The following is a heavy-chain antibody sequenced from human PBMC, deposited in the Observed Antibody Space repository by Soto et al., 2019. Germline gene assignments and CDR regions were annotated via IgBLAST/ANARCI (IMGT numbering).Heavy chain of an antibody. V-gene: IGHV5-51*01. CDR1: GYSFTKYW. D-gene: IGHD6-19*01. J-gene: IGHJ5*02. CDR3: ARHAGLVVAGKHRWFAP. Sequence: PGESLKISYKGSGYSFTKYWIAWVRQTPGKGLEWLGIIYPGDSDTRYSPSFQGQVTISADKSISTAYLQWSSLKASDSAIYFCARHAGLVVAGKHRWFAPWGKGTLVTGAS. CDR2: IYPGDSDT.